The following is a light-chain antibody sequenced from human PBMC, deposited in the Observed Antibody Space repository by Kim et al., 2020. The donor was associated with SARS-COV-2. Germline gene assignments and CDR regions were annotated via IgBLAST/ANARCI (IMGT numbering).Light chain of an antibody. CDR1: QGISNY. CDR2: VTS. V-gene: IGKV1-27*01. CDR3: HKYDDAPWT. J-gene: IGKJ1*01. Sequence: ASVGDKVTIPAGATQGISNYLVWCQQKPGRVTKLLINVTSTLQRGVPSRFSGSGSGADFTLTISTPQPEDVSTYNSHKYDDAPWTFGQGTKVEIK.